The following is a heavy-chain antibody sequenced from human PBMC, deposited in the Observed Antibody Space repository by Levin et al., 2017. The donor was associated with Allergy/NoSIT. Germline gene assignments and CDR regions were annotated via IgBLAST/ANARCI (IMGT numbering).Heavy chain of an antibody. Sequence: GESLKISCAASGFTFSSYGMHWVRQAPGKGLEWVAVIWYDGSNKYYADSVKGRFTISRDNSKNTLYLQMNSLRAEDTAVYYCARDPPGDFDWLYHWGQGTLVTVSS. V-gene: IGHV3-33*01. CDR1: GFTFSSYG. CDR2: IWYDGSNK. J-gene: IGHJ5*02. D-gene: IGHD2-21*01. CDR3: ARDPPGDFDWLYH.